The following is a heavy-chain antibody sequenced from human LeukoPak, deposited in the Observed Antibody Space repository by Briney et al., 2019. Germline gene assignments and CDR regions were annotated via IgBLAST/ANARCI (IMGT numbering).Heavy chain of an antibody. CDR1: GFTFSNYA. CDR3: ASKGTYYGSGSYLDY. Sequence: PGRSLRLSCAASGFTFSNYAMNWVRQAPGKGLEWVSGISHYDGSTFYADSVKGRFTISRDNSKNTLYLQMTSLRADDTAVYYCASKGTYYGSGSYLDYWGQGTLVTVSS. J-gene: IGHJ4*02. CDR2: ISHYDGST. D-gene: IGHD3-10*01. V-gene: IGHV3-23*01.